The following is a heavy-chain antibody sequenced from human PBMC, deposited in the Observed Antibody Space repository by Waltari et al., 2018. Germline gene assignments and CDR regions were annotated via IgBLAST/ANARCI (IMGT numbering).Heavy chain of an antibody. CDR3: ARGNIVVVPAAIYY. J-gene: IGHJ4*02. CDR1: GYSISRGYS. D-gene: IGHD2-2*02. CDR2: IYHSGST. Sequence: QVQLQESGPGLVKPSETLSLTCAVSGYSISRGYSWGWLRQPPGKGLEWIGSIYHSGSTYYNPSLKSRVTISVDTSKNQFSLKLSSVTAADTAVYYCARGNIVVVPAAIYYWGQGTLVTVSS. V-gene: IGHV4-38-2*01.